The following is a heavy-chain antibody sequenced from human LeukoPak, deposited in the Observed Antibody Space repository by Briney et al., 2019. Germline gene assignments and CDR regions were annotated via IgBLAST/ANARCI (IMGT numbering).Heavy chain of an antibody. D-gene: IGHD4-17*01. J-gene: IGHJ4*02. CDR1: GFTFSSYA. V-gene: IGHV3-30-3*01. CDR2: ISYDGSNK. CDR3: ARGADYGDSFYDY. Sequence: GGSLRLSCAASGFTFSSYAMHWVRQAPGKGLEWVAVISYDGSNKYYADSVKGRFTISRDNAKNSLYLQMNSLRAEDTAVYYCARGADYGDSFYDYWGQGTLVTVSS.